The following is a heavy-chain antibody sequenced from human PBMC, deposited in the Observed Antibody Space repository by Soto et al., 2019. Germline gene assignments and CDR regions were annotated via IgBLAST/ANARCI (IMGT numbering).Heavy chain of an antibody. CDR2: INPSGGNT. CDR3: ARDVGDSSGWYFFDY. Sequence: RASVKVSCKASGYTFTSYYMHWVRQAPGQGLEWMGIINPSGGNTNYAQKFQGRVTMTRDTSTSTVYMELSSLRSEDTAVYYCARDVGDSSGWYFFDYWGQGTLVTVSS. J-gene: IGHJ4*02. D-gene: IGHD6-19*01. CDR1: GYTFTSYY. V-gene: IGHV1-46*01.